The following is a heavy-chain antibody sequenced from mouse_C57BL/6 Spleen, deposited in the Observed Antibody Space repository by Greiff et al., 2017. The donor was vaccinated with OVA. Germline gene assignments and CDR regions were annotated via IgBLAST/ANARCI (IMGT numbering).Heavy chain of an antibody. J-gene: IGHJ4*01. CDR1: GYSFTGYY. CDR2: INPSTGGT. V-gene: IGHV1-42*01. Sequence: VQLQQSGPELVKPGASVKISCKASGYSFTGYYMNWVKQSPEKSLEWIGEINPSTGGTTYNQKFKAKATLTVDKSSSTAYMQLKSLTSEDSAVYYCARSGTTAPYAMDYWGQGTSVTVSS. D-gene: IGHD1-2*01. CDR3: ARSGTTAPYAMDY.